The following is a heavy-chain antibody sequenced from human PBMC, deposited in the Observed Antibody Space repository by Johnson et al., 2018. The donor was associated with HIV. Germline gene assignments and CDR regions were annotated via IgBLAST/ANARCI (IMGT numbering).Heavy chain of an antibody. D-gene: IGHD4-23*01. J-gene: IGHJ3*02. V-gene: IGHV3-74*01. CDR1: GFTFSNYW. Sequence: VQLVESGGGLVQPGGSLRLSCAASGFTFSNYWMHWVRQAPGKGLVWVSRINTDGTNSAFADFLKGRSTISRYNAKSTLYLQMNSLRAEDTAVYYCARDNGGAFDIWGPGTMVTVSS. CDR3: ARDNGGAFDI. CDR2: INTDGTNS.